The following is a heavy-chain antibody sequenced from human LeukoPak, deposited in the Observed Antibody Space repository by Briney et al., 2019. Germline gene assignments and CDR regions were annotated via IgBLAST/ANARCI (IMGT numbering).Heavy chain of an antibody. D-gene: IGHD6-19*01. J-gene: IGHJ6*03. CDR1: LGTFSSYV. V-gene: IGHV1-69*13. Sequence: GASVKVSCKASLGTFSSYVINWVRQTPGQGLEWMGGIIPFFGTANYAQKFQGRVTITADESTSTAYMELSSLRSEDTAVYYCARAPYSSGGSTNYYYYYYMDVWGKGTTVTVSS. CDR2: IIPFFGTA. CDR3: ARAPYSSGGSTNYYYYYYMDV.